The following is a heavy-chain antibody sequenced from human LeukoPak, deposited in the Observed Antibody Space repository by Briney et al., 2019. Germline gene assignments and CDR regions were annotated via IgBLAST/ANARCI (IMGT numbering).Heavy chain of an antibody. CDR3: ARGLILAAILFDP. CDR2: INHSGST. J-gene: IGHJ5*02. CDR1: GGSFSGYY. Sequence: KPSETLSLTCAVYGGSFSGYYWSWIRQPPGKGLEWIGEINHSGSTNYNPSLKSRVTISVDTSKNQFSLKLSSVTAADTAVYYCARGLILAAILFDPWGQGTLVTVSS. D-gene: IGHD2-15*01. V-gene: IGHV4-34*01.